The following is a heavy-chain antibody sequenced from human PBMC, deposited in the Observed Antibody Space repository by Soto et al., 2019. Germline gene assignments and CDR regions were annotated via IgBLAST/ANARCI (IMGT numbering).Heavy chain of an antibody. CDR1: GGSFSGYY. CDR3: ARRGGYCSNGVCYINYYYGMDV. J-gene: IGHJ6*02. Sequence: SSETLSLTCAVYGGSFSGYYWSWIRQPPGKGLEWIGEINHSGSTNYNPSLKSRVTISVDTSKNQFSLKLSSVTAADTAVYYCARRGGYCSNGVCYINYYYGMDVWGQGTTVTFSS. V-gene: IGHV4-34*01. D-gene: IGHD2-8*01. CDR2: INHSGST.